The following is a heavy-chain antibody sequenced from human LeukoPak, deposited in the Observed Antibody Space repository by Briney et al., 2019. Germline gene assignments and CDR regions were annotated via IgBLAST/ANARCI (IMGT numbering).Heavy chain of an antibody. V-gene: IGHV3-23*01. J-gene: IGHJ6*03. Sequence: GGSLRLSCAASGFTFSSYAMSWVRQAPGKGLEWVSAISGSGGSTYYADSVKGRFTISRDNSRNTLYLQMNSLRAEDTAVYYCAKRLSYYYYYMDVWGKGTTVTVSS. CDR3: AKRLSYYYYYMDV. D-gene: IGHD2-21*02. CDR2: ISGSGGST. CDR1: GFTFSSYA.